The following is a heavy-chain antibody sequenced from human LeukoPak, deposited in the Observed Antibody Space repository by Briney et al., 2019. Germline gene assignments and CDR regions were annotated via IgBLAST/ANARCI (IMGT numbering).Heavy chain of an antibody. V-gene: IGHV1-18*01. J-gene: IGHJ4*02. CDR3: AKVSAEWLLDY. Sequence: ASVKVPCKASGYTFTSYGISWVRQAPGQGLEWMGWISAYNGNTNYAQKLQGRVTMTTDTSTSTAYMELRSLRSDDTAVYYCAKVSAEWLLDYWGQGTLVTVSS. D-gene: IGHD3-3*01. CDR1: GYTFTSYG. CDR2: ISAYNGNT.